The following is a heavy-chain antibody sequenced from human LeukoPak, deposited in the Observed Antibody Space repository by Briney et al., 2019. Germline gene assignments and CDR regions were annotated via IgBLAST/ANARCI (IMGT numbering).Heavy chain of an antibody. CDR3: ATTTRHGVVIRS. V-gene: IGHV3-7*01. CDR2: IKQGGSEK. J-gene: IGHJ4*02. Sequence: GGSLRLSCAASGFTFSSYWMSWVRQAPGKGLEWVANIKQGGSEKYYVDSVKGRFTISRDNAKNSLYLQMNSLRAEDTAVYYWATTTRHGVVIRSWGQGTLVTVSS. CDR1: GFTFSSYW. D-gene: IGHD2-2*01.